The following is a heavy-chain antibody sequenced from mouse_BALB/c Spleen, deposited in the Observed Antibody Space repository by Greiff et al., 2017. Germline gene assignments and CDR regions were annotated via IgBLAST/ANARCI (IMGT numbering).Heavy chain of an antibody. CDR3: TRGPYDYPAY. CDR2: IDPSDSYT. V-gene: IGHV1S127*01. Sequence: QVQLQQPGAELVKPGASVKMSCKASGYTFTSYWMHWVKQRPGQGLEWIGVIDPSDSYTSYNQKFKGKATLTVDTSSSTAYMQLSSLTSEDSAVYYCTRGPYDYPAYWGQGTLVTVSA. CDR1: GYTFTSYW. D-gene: IGHD2-4*01. J-gene: IGHJ3*01.